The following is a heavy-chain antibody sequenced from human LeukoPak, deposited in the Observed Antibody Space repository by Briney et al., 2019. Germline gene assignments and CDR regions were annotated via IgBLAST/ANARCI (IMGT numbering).Heavy chain of an antibody. CDR2: ISSSSSYI. CDR1: GFTFSSYS. CDR3: ARDGGIAVAGRSAF. D-gene: IGHD6-19*01. Sequence: GGSLRLSCAASGFTFSSYSMNWVRQAPGKGLEWVSPISSSSSYIYYADSVKGRFTISRDNAKNSLYLQMNSLRAEDTAVYYCARDGGIAVAGRSAFWGQETLVTVSS. V-gene: IGHV3-21*01. J-gene: IGHJ4*02.